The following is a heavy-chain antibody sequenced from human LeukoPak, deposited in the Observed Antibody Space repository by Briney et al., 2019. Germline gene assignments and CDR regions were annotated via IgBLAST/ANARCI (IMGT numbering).Heavy chain of an antibody. CDR3: ARRYYYGSGSYRS. CDR1: GGSISSYY. D-gene: IGHD3-10*01. V-gene: IGHV4-59*12. CDR2: IYYSGST. Sequence: SETLSLTCTVSGGSISSYYWSWIRQPPGKGLEWIGYIYYSGSTNYNPSLKSRVTISVDTSKNQFSLKLSSVTAADTAVYYCARRYYYGSGSYRSWGQGTLVTVSS. J-gene: IGHJ4*02.